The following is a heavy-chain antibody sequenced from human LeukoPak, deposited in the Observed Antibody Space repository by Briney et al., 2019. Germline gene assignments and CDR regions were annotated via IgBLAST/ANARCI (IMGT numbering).Heavy chain of an antibody. J-gene: IGHJ4*02. Sequence: SETLSLTCTVSGDSMSGHYWSWIRQSPEKRLEGIGYIFYSGITNYTPSLRGRVTMSVDTSQGQFSLKLSSVTAADTALYFCVRGSGGSGSNFDYWGQGTLVTVSS. CDR1: GDSMSGHY. CDR2: IFYSGIT. D-gene: IGHD3-10*01. V-gene: IGHV4-59*11. CDR3: VRGSGGSGSNFDY.